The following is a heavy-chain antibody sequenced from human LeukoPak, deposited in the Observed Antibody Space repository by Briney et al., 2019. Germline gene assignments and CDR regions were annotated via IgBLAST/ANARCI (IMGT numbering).Heavy chain of an antibody. V-gene: IGHV4-4*02. Sequence: WETLSLTCAVSGGSISSSNWWSWVRQPPGKGLEWIGEIYHSGSTNYNPSLKSRVTISVDKSKNQFSLKLSSVTAADTAVYYCARLGRYCSSTSCATFDYWGQGTLVTVSS. D-gene: IGHD2-2*01. J-gene: IGHJ4*02. CDR3: ARLGRYCSSTSCATFDY. CDR2: IYHSGST. CDR1: GGSISSSNW.